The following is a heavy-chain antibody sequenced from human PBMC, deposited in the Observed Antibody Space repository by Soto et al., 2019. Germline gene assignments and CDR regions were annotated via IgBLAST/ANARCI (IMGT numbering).Heavy chain of an antibody. CDR2: IIPIFGTE. D-gene: IGHD6-19*01. V-gene: IGHV1-69*13. J-gene: IGHJ4*02. CDR3: ARSIVKQYSSGWLL. CDR1: GGTFSIYS. Sequence: SVKVSCKASGGTFSIYSIILFLHSPGQGLEWMGGIIPIFGTENYAQNFKGIVTITSDESTSTAYMEMSSLRSEDTALYYCARSIVKQYSSGWLLWGKGNMVTVSS.